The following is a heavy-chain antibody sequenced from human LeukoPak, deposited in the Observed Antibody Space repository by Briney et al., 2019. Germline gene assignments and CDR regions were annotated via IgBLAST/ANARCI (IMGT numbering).Heavy chain of an antibody. J-gene: IGHJ4*02. V-gene: IGHV1-3*01. CDR3: ARGRPYNWNDGGGFDY. D-gene: IGHD1-20*01. Sequence: ASVKVSCKASGYTIISYAMHWVRQAPGQRLEWMGWINAGNGNTKYSQKFQGRVTITRDTSASTAYMELSSLRSEDTAVYYCARGRPYNWNDGGGFDYWGQGTLVTVSS. CDR1: GYTIISYA. CDR2: INAGNGNT.